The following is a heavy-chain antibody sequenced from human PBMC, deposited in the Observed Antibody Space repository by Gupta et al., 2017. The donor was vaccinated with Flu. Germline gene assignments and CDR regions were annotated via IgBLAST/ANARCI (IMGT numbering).Heavy chain of an antibody. CDR1: GGSFSGYY. D-gene: IGHD6-6*01. J-gene: IGHJ4*02. CDR2: INHSGST. CDR3: ARSGPNSSSSRVPFDY. V-gene: IGHV4-34*01. Sequence: QVQLQQWGAGLLKPSETLSLTCAVYGGSFSGYYWSWIRQPPGKGLEWIGEINHSGSTNYNPSLKSRVTISVDTSKNQFSLKLSSVTAADTAVYYCARSGPNSSSSRVPFDYWGQGTLVTVSS.